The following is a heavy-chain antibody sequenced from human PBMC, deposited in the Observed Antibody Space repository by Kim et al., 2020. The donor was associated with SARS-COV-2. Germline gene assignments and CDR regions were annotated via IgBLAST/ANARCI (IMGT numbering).Heavy chain of an antibody. CDR3: ARDLVLQLSDYFDY. CDR2: IKQDGSEK. V-gene: IGHV3-7*01. Sequence: GGSLRLSCAASGFTFSSYWMSWVRQAPGKGLEWVANIKQDGSEKYYVDSVKGRFTISRDNAKNSLYLQMNSLRAEDTAVYYCARDLVLQLSDYFDYWGQGTLVTVSS. D-gene: IGHD5-18*01. J-gene: IGHJ4*02. CDR1: GFTFSSYW.